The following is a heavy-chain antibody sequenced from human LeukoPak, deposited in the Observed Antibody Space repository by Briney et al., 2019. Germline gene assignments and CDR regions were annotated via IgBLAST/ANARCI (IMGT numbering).Heavy chain of an antibody. CDR1: GFTFSSYW. J-gene: IGHJ5*02. D-gene: IGHD1-26*01. CDR2: INSDGSST. Sequence: PGGSLRLSCAASGFTFSSYWMHWVRQAPGKGLVWVSRINSDGSSTSYADSVKGRFTISRDNAKNTLYLQMNSLRAEDTAVYYCARVGGSFHWFDPCGQGTLVTVSS. V-gene: IGHV3-74*01. CDR3: ARVGGSFHWFDP.